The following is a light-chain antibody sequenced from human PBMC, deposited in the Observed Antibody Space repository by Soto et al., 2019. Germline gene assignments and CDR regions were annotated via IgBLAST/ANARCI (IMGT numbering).Light chain of an antibody. CDR3: QHSGT. Sequence: DIQMTQSPSTLSASVGYRVSITCRASQSISSWLAWYQQKPGKAPKLLIYDASSLESGVPSRFSGSGSGTEFTLTISSLQPDDFATYYCQHSGTFGQGTKVDIK. CDR2: DAS. CDR1: QSISSW. V-gene: IGKV1-5*01. J-gene: IGKJ1*01.